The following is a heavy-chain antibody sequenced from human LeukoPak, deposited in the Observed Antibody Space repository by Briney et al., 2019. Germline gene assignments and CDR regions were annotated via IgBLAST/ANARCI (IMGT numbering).Heavy chain of an antibody. CDR1: GFIFSSYP. CDR2: ISHDGKVK. CDR3: AKDPFTYYYDSSAFDY. J-gene: IGHJ4*02. D-gene: IGHD3-22*01. V-gene: IGHV3-30*04. Sequence: GGSLRLSCAASGFIFSSYPMHWVRQAPGKGLEWVAVISHDGKVKYYGDSVRGRFTISRDDSKNTLYLQMNSLRAEDTAVYYCAKDPFTYYYDSSAFDYWGQGTLVTVSS.